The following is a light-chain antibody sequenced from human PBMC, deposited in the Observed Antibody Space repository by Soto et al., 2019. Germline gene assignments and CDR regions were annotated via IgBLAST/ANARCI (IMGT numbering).Light chain of an antibody. CDR3: QQYGSSLGWT. Sequence: EIVLTQSPGTLSLSPGERATLSCRASQSVSSSYLAWYQQKPGQAPRLLIYGASSRATGIPDRFSGSGSGTDLTLTISRLEPEDFAVYYCQQYGSSLGWTFGQGTKVDIK. CDR1: QSVSSSY. CDR2: GAS. V-gene: IGKV3-20*01. J-gene: IGKJ1*01.